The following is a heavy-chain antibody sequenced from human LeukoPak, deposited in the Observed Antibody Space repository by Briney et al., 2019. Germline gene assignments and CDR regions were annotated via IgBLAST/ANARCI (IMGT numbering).Heavy chain of an antibody. D-gene: IGHD6-13*01. CDR2: ISWNSGSI. CDR1: GFTFDDYA. V-gene: IGHV3-9*03. Sequence: GRCLRLSCAASGFTFDDYAMHWVRQAPGKGLEWVSGISWNSGSIGYADSVKGRFTISRDNAKNSLYLQMNSLRAEDMALYYCAKDKTRSSWYVDAFDIWGQGTMVTVSS. CDR3: AKDKTRSSWYVDAFDI. J-gene: IGHJ3*02.